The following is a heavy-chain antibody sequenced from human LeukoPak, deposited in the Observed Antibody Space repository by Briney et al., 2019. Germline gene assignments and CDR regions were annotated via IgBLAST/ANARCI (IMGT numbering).Heavy chain of an antibody. CDR1: GFTFSSYS. Sequence: GFLRLSCAASGFTFSSYSMNWVRQAPGKGLEWVSYISSSSSTIYYADSVKGRFTISRDNAKNSLYLQMNSLRAEDTAVYYCARDRLSSSWTFDYWGQGTLVTVSS. D-gene: IGHD6-13*01. V-gene: IGHV3-48*01. CDR2: ISSSSSTI. CDR3: ARDRLSSSWTFDY. J-gene: IGHJ4*02.